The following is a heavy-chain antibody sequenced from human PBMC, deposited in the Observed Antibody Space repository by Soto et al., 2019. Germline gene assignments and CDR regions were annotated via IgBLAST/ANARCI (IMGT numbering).Heavy chain of an antibody. CDR3: ARGRYGDY. Sequence: QVHLVQSGAEVKKPGASVKVSCKCSGYTFTSYGITWVRQAPGQGLEWMGWISAHNGNTDYAQKLQGRVTVTRDTSTSTAYLELRSLRSDDTAVYYSARGRYGDYWGQGALVTVSS. D-gene: IGHD1-1*01. V-gene: IGHV1-18*01. CDR2: ISAHNGNT. J-gene: IGHJ4*02. CDR1: GYTFTSYG.